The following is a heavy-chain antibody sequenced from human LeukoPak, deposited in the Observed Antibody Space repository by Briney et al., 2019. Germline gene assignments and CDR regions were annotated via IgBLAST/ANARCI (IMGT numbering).Heavy chain of an antibody. CDR3: VSFYETY. CDR2: INSDGSWT. V-gene: IGHV3-74*01. Sequence: GGSLRLSCAASGNYLMHWVRQAPGKGRVWVSHINSDGSWTSYADSVKGRFTISKDNAKNTVYLQMNSLRAEDTAVYYCVSFYETYWGRGTLVTVSS. D-gene: IGHD2/OR15-2a*01. CDR1: GNYL. J-gene: IGHJ4*02.